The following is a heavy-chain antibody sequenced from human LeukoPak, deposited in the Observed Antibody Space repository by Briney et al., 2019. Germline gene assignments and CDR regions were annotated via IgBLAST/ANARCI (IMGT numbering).Heavy chain of an antibody. J-gene: IGHJ5*02. Sequence: GASVKVSCKASVYTFTGYYMHWVRQAPGPGLEWMGWINPNSGGTNYAQKFQGRVTMTRDTSISTAYMELSRLRSDDTAVYYCARDKGYSTNGVCLGSNWSDPWGQGTLVTVSS. CDR3: ARDKGYSTNGVCLGSNWSDP. CDR1: VYTFTGYY. V-gene: IGHV1-2*02. D-gene: IGHD2-8*01. CDR2: INPNSGGT.